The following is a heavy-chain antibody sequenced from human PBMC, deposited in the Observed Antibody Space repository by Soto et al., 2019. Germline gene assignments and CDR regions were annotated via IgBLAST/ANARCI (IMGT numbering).Heavy chain of an antibody. CDR1: GGTFSSYP. Sequence: QVQLVQSGAEVKKPGSSVKVSCKASGGTFSSYPISWVRQAPGQGLEWMGGTIPMFGTANYAQKFQGRVTITADKSTSTAYMELRSMRSEDTAVYYCARVHCGGACYVLDYWGQGTLVTVSS. V-gene: IGHV1-69*06. CDR3: ARVHCGGACYVLDY. CDR2: TIPMFGTA. J-gene: IGHJ4*02. D-gene: IGHD2-21*02.